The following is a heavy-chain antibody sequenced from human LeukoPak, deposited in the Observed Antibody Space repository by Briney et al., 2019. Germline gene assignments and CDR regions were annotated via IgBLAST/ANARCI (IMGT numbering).Heavy chain of an antibody. CDR3: ARVRTNYYYYGMDV. CDR2: ISGSGGST. Sequence: GGSLRLSCAASGFTFSSYAMSWVRQAPGKGLEWVSAISGSGGSTYYADSVKGRFTISRDNSKNSLYLQMNRLRSDDTAVYYCARVRTNYYYYGMDVWGQGTTVTVSS. J-gene: IGHJ6*02. V-gene: IGHV3-23*01. CDR1: GFTFSSYA.